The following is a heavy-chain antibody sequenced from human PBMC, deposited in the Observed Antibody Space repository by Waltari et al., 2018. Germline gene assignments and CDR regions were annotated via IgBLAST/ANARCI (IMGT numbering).Heavy chain of an antibody. CDR3: ARGGAARSFDY. J-gene: IGHJ4*02. V-gene: IGHV4-38-2*02. D-gene: IGHD6-6*01. Sequence: QVQLQESGPGLVKPPETLSLTCTVSGYSISSGYYWGWIRQPPGKGLEWIGSIYHSGSTYYNPSLKSRVTISVDTSKNQFSLKLSSVTAADTAVYYCARGGAARSFDYWGQGTLVTVSS. CDR1: GYSISSGYY. CDR2: IYHSGST.